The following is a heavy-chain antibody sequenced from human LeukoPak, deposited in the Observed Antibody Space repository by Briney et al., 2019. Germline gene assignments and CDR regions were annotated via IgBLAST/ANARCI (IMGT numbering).Heavy chain of an antibody. Sequence: GASVKVSCKASGYTFTSYGISWVRQAPGQGLEWMGWISAYNGNTNYAQKLQGRVTMTTDTSTSTAYMELRSLRSDDTAVYYCAREGGFLEWLPGYGMDVWGQGTTVTVTS. CDR1: GYTFTSYG. V-gene: IGHV1-18*01. CDR3: AREGGFLEWLPGYGMDV. CDR2: ISAYNGNT. J-gene: IGHJ6*02. D-gene: IGHD3-3*01.